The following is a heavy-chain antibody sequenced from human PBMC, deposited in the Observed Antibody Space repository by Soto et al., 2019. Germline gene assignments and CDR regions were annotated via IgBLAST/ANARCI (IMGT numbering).Heavy chain of an antibody. CDR2: IDWDDDK. CDR3: ARVTYYDFWSGPAGAQY. V-gene: IGHV2-70*01. D-gene: IGHD3-3*01. CDR1: GFSLSTSGMC. Sequence: SGPTLVNPTQTLTLTCTFSGFSLSTSGMCVSWIRQPPGKALEWLALIDWDDDKYYSTSLKTRLTISKDTSKNQVVLTMTNMDPVDTATYYCARVTYYDFWSGPAGAQYWGQGTLVTVSS. J-gene: IGHJ4*02.